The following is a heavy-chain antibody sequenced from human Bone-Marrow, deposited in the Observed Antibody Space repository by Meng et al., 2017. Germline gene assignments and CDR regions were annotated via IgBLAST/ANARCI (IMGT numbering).Heavy chain of an antibody. Sequence: GGSLRLSCAASGFTFDDYAMHWVRQAPGKGLEWVSGISWNSGNIGYADSVKGRFTISRDNAENSLYLQMNSLRAEDTALYYCAKDIGESYYYYYGMDVWGQGTTVTVSS. J-gene: IGHJ6*02. CDR2: ISWNSGNI. CDR3: AKDIGESYYYYYGMDV. V-gene: IGHV3-9*01. CDR1: GFTFDDYA. D-gene: IGHD4-17*01.